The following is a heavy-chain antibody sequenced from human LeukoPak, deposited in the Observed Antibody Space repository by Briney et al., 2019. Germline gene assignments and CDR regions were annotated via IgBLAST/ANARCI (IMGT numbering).Heavy chain of an antibody. CDR3: ARGRGTSGSNRDFYYYHYMDV. J-gene: IGHJ6*03. Sequence: ASVKVSCKASGYIFTDYAIHWLRQAPGQRPEWMGWMNAGNGNTKYSQKFQGRITLIRDTSAATAYMELSSLRHDDLAVYYCARGRGTSGSNRDFYYYHYMDVWGKGTPVTVSS. D-gene: IGHD2-15*01. V-gene: IGHV1-3*01. CDR2: MNAGNGNT. CDR1: GYIFTDYA.